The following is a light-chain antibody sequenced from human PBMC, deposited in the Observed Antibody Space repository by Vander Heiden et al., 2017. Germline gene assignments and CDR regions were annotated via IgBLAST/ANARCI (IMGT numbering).Light chain of an antibody. CDR2: GAS. V-gene: IGKV3-20*01. CDR1: QSVSSSY. CDR3: QQYGSSLALT. J-gene: IGKJ4*01. Sequence: EIVLTQSPGTLSLSPGERATLSCRASQSVSSSYLAWYQQKPGQAPRLLIYGASSRATGIPDFTLTISRLEPEDFAVYYCQQYGSSLALTFGGGTKVEIK.